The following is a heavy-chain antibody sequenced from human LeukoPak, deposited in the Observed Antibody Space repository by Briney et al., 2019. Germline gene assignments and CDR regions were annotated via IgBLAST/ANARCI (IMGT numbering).Heavy chain of an antibody. CDR3: ARDQGIAARWSDP. Sequence: ASVKVSCKAFGYTFTGYYMHWVRQAPGQGLEWMGWINPNSGGTNYAQKFQGRVTMTRDTSISIAYMELSRLRSDDTAVYYCARDQGIAARWSDPWGQGTLVTVSS. V-gene: IGHV1-2*02. CDR2: INPNSGGT. D-gene: IGHD6-6*01. CDR1: GYTFTGYY. J-gene: IGHJ5*02.